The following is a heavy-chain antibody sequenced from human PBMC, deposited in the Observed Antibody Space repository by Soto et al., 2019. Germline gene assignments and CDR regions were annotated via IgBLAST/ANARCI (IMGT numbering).Heavy chain of an antibody. D-gene: IGHD6-13*01. V-gene: IGHV1-24*01. CDR1: GYTVTELS. Sequence: ASVKVSCKVSGYTVTELSMHWVRQAPGKGLEWMGGFDPEDGETIYAQKFQGRVTMTEDTSTDTAYMELSSLRSEDTAVYYCATAHYSIAAAGGFDYWGQGTLVTVSS. CDR2: FDPEDGET. J-gene: IGHJ4*02. CDR3: ATAHYSIAAAGGFDY.